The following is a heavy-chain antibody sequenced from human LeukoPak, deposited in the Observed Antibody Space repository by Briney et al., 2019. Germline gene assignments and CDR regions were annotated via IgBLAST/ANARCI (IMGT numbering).Heavy chain of an antibody. CDR1: GLPFSSHG. CDR3: AKEPHILTGYYTDYFDS. J-gene: IGHJ4*02. V-gene: IGHV3-23*01. D-gene: IGHD3-9*01. CDR2: ISPGGGPT. Sequence: GGSLRLSCAGSGLPFSSHGMNWVRQAPGKGLEWVSGISPGGGPTYYADSVKGRFTISRDDPKNTLYLQMENLRAEDTAVYYCAKEPHILTGYYTDYFDSWGQGTLVTVSS.